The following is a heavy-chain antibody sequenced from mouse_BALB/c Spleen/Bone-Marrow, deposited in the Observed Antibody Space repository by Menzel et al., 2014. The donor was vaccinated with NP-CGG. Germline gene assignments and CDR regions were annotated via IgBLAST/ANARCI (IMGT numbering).Heavy chain of an antibody. Sequence: EVKLVESGGGLVQPGGSRKLSCAASGFTFSSFGMHWVRQAPEKGLEWVAYISSGSSTIYYADTVKGRSTISRDNPKNTLFLQMTSLRSEDTAMYYCARGAYYYGSSYDAMDYWGQGTSVTVSS. J-gene: IGHJ4*01. CDR3: ARGAYYYGSSYDAMDY. CDR1: GFTFSSFG. D-gene: IGHD1-1*01. V-gene: IGHV5-17*02. CDR2: ISSGSSTI.